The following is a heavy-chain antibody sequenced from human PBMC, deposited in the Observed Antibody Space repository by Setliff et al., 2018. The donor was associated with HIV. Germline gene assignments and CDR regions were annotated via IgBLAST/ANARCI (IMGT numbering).Heavy chain of an antibody. J-gene: IGHJ4*02. Sequence: SETLSLTCTVSGDSITSDAFYWTWVRQPAGKGLEWIGHIYTNGGADYNSSLKSRVTISMDAPKNQFSLKLTSVTAADTAVYYCARDRYYGSGSYYNYFDYWGQGILVTVSS. CDR1: GDSITSDAFY. V-gene: IGHV4-61*09. CDR3: ARDRYYGSGSYYNYFDY. CDR2: IYTNGGA. D-gene: IGHD3-10*01.